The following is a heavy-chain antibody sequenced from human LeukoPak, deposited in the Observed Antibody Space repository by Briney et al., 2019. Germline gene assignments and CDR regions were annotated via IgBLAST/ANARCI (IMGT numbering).Heavy chain of an antibody. Sequence: GSLRPSCAASGFTFSSYAMSWGRQAPGKGLEWVSAISGSGGSTYYADSVKGRFTISRDNSKNTLYLQMNSLRAEDTAVYYCAKGTTVVTVFNYWGQGTLVTVSS. CDR2: ISGSGGST. J-gene: IGHJ4*02. CDR3: AKGTTVVTVFNY. CDR1: GFTFSSYA. D-gene: IGHD4-23*01. V-gene: IGHV3-23*01.